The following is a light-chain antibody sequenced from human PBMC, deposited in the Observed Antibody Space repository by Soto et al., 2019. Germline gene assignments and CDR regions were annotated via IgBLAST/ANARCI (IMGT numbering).Light chain of an antibody. CDR3: HQTDSIPET. V-gene: IGKV1-39*01. Sequence: DIQMTQSPSSLSASVGDRVTITCRASQSISSFLNWYQQKPGKAPKLLTYAASSLQSGVPSRFSGSGYGTDFTLTISSLQPEDFATYYCHQTDSIPETFGQGTKVEIK. J-gene: IGKJ1*01. CDR2: AAS. CDR1: QSISSF.